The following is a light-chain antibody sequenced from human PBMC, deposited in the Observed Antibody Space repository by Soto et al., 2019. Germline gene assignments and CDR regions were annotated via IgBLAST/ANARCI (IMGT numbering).Light chain of an antibody. CDR1: QIISSW. CDR2: DAS. CDR3: KQYNTYST. Sequence: DIQMTQSPSTLSSSIGDSVTITCRATQIISSWLAWYQQKPGKAPKLLIYDASNLESGVQSRFSGSGSGTEFTLTIRSLQPDDFATYYCKQYNTYSTFGQGTKVDIK. V-gene: IGKV1-5*01. J-gene: IGKJ1*01.